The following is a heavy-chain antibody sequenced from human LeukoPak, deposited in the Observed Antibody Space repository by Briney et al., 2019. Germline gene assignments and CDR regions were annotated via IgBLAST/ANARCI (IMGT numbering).Heavy chain of an antibody. J-gene: IGHJ3*02. CDR2: INPNSGGT. CDR3: ARGYLDYGSGRLGDAFDI. Sequence: ASVKVSCKASGYTFTGYYMHWVRQAPGQGLEWMGWINPNSGGTNYAQKFQGWVTMTRDTSISTAYMELSRLRSDDTAVYYCARGYLDYGSGRLGDAFDIRGQGTMVTVSS. CDR1: GYTFTGYY. D-gene: IGHD3-10*01. V-gene: IGHV1-2*04.